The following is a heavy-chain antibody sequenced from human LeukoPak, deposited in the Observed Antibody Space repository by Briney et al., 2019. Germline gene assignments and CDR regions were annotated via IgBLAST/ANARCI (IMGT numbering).Heavy chain of an antibody. J-gene: IGHJ4*02. Sequence: SGGSLRLSCAASGFTFSSYEMNWVRQAPGKGLEWVSYISSSGSTIYYADSVKGRFTISRDNAKNSLYLQMNSLRAEDTAVYYCAKDSTYNYHDYWGQGTLVTVSS. D-gene: IGHD2-2*02. CDR2: ISSSGSTI. CDR1: GFTFSSYE. V-gene: IGHV3-48*03. CDR3: AKDSTYNYHDY.